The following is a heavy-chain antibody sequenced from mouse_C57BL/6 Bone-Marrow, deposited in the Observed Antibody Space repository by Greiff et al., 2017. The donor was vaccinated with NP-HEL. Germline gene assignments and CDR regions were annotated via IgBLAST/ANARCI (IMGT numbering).Heavy chain of an antibody. J-gene: IGHJ4*01. Sequence: QVQLKESGAELVKPGASVKMSCKASGYTFTTYPIEWMKQNHGKSLEWIGNFHPYNDDTKYNEKFKGKATLTVEKSSSTVYLELSRLTSDDSAVYYCARGTGLVGSGGDAMDYWGQGTSVTVSS. CDR2: FHPYNDDT. CDR3: ARGTGLVGSGGDAMDY. CDR1: GYTFTTYP. V-gene: IGHV1-47*01. D-gene: IGHD1-1*01.